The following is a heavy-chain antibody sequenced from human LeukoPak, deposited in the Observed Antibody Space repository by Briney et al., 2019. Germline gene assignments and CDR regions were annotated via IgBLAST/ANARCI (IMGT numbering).Heavy chain of an antibody. CDR1: GFTFSTYW. J-gene: IGHJ1*01. D-gene: IGHD3-22*01. V-gene: IGHV3-74*01. Sequence: GGSLRLSCAASGFTFSTYWMHWVRQAPGKGLVWVSRIKSDGGTNYADSVKGRFTISRDNAKKTVSLQMNSLRPEDAGVYYCARAPSEIGGYYPEYFRHWGQGTLVTVSS. CDR3: ARAPSEIGGYYPEYFRH. CDR2: IKSDGGT.